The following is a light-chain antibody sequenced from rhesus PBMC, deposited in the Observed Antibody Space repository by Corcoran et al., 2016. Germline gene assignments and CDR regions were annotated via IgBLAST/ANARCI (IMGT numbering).Light chain of an antibody. V-gene: IGKV3-42*01. Sequence: EIVLTQSPATLSLSPGERVTFSCRASQSVSSNLAWYQQKPGQAPRLLIYSAARKATGIPDRFSGRGSGMEFTLTITSLEPEDVGVYFCQQDYSWPPFTFGPGTKLDIK. J-gene: IGKJ3*01. CDR3: QQDYSWPPFT. CDR2: SAA. CDR1: QSVSSN.